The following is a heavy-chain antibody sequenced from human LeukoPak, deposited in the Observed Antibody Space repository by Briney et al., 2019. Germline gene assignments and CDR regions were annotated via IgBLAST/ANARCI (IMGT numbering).Heavy chain of an antibody. J-gene: IGHJ4*02. CDR1: GYTFTNYF. D-gene: IGHD4-11*01. CDR3: ARDYSNARAFDY. CDR2: INPSGGST. V-gene: IGHV1-46*01. Sequence: ASVNVSCTASGYTFTNYFIHWVRHAPGQGHEWMGIINPSGGSTSYAQKFQGTVTMTRDTSTNTVYMELSSLRSEDTAVYYCARDYSNARAFDYWGQGTLVTVSS.